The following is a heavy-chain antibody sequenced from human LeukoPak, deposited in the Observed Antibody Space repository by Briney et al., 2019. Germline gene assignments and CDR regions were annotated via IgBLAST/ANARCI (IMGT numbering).Heavy chain of an antibody. CDR3: ARAGAYHFDN. CDR2: INTDTRGT. CDR1: GFTFTDYW. Sequence: GRSLRLSCAASGFTFTDYWMHWVRQVPGKGLVWVSIINTDTRGTYYADSVKGRFTISRDNAKSILYLQMDSLRAEDTAVYYCARAGAYHFDNWGQGTLVTVSS. V-gene: IGHV3-74*01. D-gene: IGHD3-16*01. J-gene: IGHJ4*02.